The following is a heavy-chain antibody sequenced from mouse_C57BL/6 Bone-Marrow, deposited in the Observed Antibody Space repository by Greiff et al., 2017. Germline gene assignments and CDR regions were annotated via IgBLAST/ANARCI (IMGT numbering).Heavy chain of an antibody. CDR2: ISSGGDYI. CDR3: TITTAHYFDY. J-gene: IGHJ2*01. Sequence: EVKLVESGEGLVKPGGSLKLSCAASGFTFSSYAMSWVRQTPEKRLEWVAYISSGGDYIYYADTVKGRFTISRDNARNTLNLQMSSLKSEDTAMYYCTITTAHYFDYWGQGTTLTVSS. D-gene: IGHD1-2*01. V-gene: IGHV5-9-1*02. CDR1: GFTFSSYA.